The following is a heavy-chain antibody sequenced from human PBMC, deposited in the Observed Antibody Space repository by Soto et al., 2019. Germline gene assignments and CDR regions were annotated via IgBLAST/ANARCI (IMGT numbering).Heavy chain of an antibody. CDR3: ARNLMDYHILTGCYLPYYFAF. CDR2: INAGNGNT. V-gene: IGHV1-3*01. J-gene: IGHJ4*02. Sequence: ASVKVSCKASGYTFTSYAMHWVRQAPGQRLEWMGWINAGNGNTKYSQKFQGRVTITRDTSASTAYMELSSLRSEDTAVYYCARNLMDYHILTGCYLPYYFAFPGQGT. D-gene: IGHD3-9*01. CDR1: GYTFTSYA.